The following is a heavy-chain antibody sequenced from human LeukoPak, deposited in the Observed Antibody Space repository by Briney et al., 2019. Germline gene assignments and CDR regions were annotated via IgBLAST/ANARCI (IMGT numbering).Heavy chain of an antibody. Sequence: GGSLRLSCAVSRFPFSVYEMNWVRQAPGKGLEWVSNIASSGTTKYYADSVKGRFSISRDNAKSSLYLQMNSLRVEDTAVYYCTLLAVASDFDYWGQGALVTVSS. CDR3: TLLAVASDFDY. CDR1: RFPFSVYE. V-gene: IGHV3-48*03. D-gene: IGHD6-19*01. J-gene: IGHJ4*02. CDR2: IASSGTTK.